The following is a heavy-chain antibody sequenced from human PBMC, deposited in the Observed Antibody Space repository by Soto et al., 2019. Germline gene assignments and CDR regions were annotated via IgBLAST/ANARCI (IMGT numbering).Heavy chain of an antibody. CDR3: VKIWAEAYFDY. CDR2: INPSGGST. J-gene: IGHJ4*02. CDR1: GYTFTSYY. Sequence: ASVKVSCKASGYTFTSYYMHWVRQAPGQGLEWMGIINPSGGSTYYVDSVKGRFTISRDNSKNTLYLQMSSLRPDDTAVYYCVKIWAEAYFDYWGQGTLVTVSS. V-gene: IGHV1-46*04. D-gene: IGHD3-16*01.